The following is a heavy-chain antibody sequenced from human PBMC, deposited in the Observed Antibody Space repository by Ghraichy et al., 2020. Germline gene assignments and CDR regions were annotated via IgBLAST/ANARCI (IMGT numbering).Heavy chain of an antibody. V-gene: IGHV4-4*07. CDR1: GGSINYYY. CDR3: ARGYLVRGVIANFDY. CDR2: IYSGGST. D-gene: IGHD3-10*01. J-gene: IGHJ4*02. Sequence: TLSLTCTVSGGSINYYYWSWIRQPAGEGLEWIGRIYSGGSTNYNPSLKSRVTMSIDTSKNQFSLKLTSVTAADTAVYYCARGYLVRGVIANFDYWGQGTLVTVSS.